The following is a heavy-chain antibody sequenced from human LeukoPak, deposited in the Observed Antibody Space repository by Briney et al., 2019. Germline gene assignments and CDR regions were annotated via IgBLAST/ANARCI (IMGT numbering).Heavy chain of an antibody. CDR1: GYTFTNYG. CDR3: ARDLSSSSSPAGNAFDI. J-gene: IGHJ3*02. D-gene: IGHD6-6*01. Sequence: ASVKVSCKASGYTFTNYGISWVRQAPGQGLEWMGWISAYNGNTNYAQKLQGRVTMTTDTSTSTAYMELRSLRSDDTAVYYCARDLSSSSSPAGNAFDIWGQGTMVTVSS. CDR2: ISAYNGNT. V-gene: IGHV1-18*01.